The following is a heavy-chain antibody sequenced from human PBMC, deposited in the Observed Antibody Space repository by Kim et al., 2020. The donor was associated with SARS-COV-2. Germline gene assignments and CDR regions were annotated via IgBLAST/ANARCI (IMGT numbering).Heavy chain of an antibody. CDR3: AREMSGYDFQANFYYYYYGMDV. CDR1: GGSISSSSYY. J-gene: IGHJ6*02. Sequence: SETLSLTCTVSGGSISSSSYYWGWIRQPPGKGLEWIGSIYYSGSTYYNPSLKSRVTISVDTSKNQFSLKLSSVTAADTAVYYCAREMSGYDFQANFYYYYYGMDVWGQGTTVTVSS. CDR2: IYYSGST. V-gene: IGHV4-39*02. D-gene: IGHD5-12*01.